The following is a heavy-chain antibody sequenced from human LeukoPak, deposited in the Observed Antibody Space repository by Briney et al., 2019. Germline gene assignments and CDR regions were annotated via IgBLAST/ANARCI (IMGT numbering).Heavy chain of an antibody. CDR2: IVGGTGNT. V-gene: IGHV1-58*02. CDR1: GFTFSDSA. Sequence: ASVKVSCKTSGFTFSDSAIQWVRQARGQRLECVGWIVGGTGNTNSAQKFQDRVTITRDMTTTTAYMELSSLTSEDTPVYYRASSLSGFDNWGQGTLVTVSS. J-gene: IGHJ4*02. D-gene: IGHD1-26*01. CDR3: ASSLSGFDN.